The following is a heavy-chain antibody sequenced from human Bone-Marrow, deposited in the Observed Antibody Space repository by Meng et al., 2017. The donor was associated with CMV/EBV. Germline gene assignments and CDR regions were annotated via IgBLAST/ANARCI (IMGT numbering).Heavy chain of an antibody. CDR1: GGTFSSYA. CDR3: ARGSPIRGVPLV. CDR2: IIPILGIA. V-gene: IGHV1-69*10. J-gene: IGHJ4*02. D-gene: IGHD3-10*01. Sequence: QASGGTFSSYAISWVRQAPGQGLEWMGGIIPILGIANYAQKFQGRVTITADKSTSTAYMELSSLRSEDTAVYYCARGSPIRGVPLVWGQGTLVTVSS.